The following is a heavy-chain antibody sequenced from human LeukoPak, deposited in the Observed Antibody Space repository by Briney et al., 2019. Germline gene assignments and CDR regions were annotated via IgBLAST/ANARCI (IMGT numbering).Heavy chain of an antibody. V-gene: IGHV1-69*13. CDR1: GGTFSSYA. D-gene: IGHD4-23*01. CDR3: ARARSAFYGGNYGSLYGMDV. CDR2: IIPIFGTA. Sequence: SVKVSCKASGGTFSSYAISWVRQAPGQGLEWMGGIIPIFGTANYAQKFQGRVTITADESTSTAFMELSSLRSEDTAVYYCARARSAFYGGNYGSLYGMDVWGQGTTVTVSS. J-gene: IGHJ6*02.